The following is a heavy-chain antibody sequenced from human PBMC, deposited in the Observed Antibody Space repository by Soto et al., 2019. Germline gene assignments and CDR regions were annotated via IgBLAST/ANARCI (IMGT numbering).Heavy chain of an antibody. D-gene: IGHD6-19*01. CDR3: AIAVAGTHGMYV. CDR1: GGTFSSYT. Sequence: QVQLVQSGAEVKKPGSSVKVSCKASGGTFSSYTISWVRQAPGQGLEWMGRIIPILGIANYAQKFQGRVSITPYKSTSTAYMELSGLRSEDTAVYYCAIAVAGTHGMYVCGQRTTVTVSS. J-gene: IGHJ6*02. CDR2: IIPILGIA. V-gene: IGHV1-69*02.